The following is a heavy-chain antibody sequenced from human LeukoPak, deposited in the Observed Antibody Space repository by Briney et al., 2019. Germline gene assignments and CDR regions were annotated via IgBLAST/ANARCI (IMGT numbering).Heavy chain of an antibody. CDR3: AKGIYDSSGYPFDY. CDR1: GFTFDDYA. V-gene: IGHV3-9*01. CDR2: ISWNSGSI. J-gene: IGHJ4*02. D-gene: IGHD3-22*01. Sequence: GRSLRLSCAASGFTFDDYAMHWVRQAPGKGLEWVSGISWNSGSIGYADSVKGRFTISRDNAKNSLYLQMNSLRAEDTAVYYCAKGIYDSSGYPFDYWGQGTLVTVSS.